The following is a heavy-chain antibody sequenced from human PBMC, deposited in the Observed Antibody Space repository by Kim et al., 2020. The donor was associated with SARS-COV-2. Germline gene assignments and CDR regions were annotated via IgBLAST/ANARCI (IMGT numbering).Heavy chain of an antibody. V-gene: IGHV4-39*07. CDR3: ARESELEVLDY. D-gene: IGHD1-1*01. Sequence: SETLSLTCTVSGGSISSSSYYWGWIRQPPGKGLEWIGSIYYSGSTYYNPSLKSRVTISVDTSKNQFSLKLSSVTAADTAVYYCARESELEVLDYWGQGTLVTVSS. CDR1: GGSISSSSYY. CDR2: IYYSGST. J-gene: IGHJ4*02.